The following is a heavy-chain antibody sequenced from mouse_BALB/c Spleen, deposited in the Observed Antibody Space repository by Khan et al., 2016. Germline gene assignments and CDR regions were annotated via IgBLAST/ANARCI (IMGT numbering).Heavy chain of an antibody. J-gene: IGHJ2*01. CDR2: ILPGSDST. CDR3: ASSGLYLDY. Sequence: QVQLKQSGAELMKPGASVKISCKATGYTFSSYWIEWVKQRPGHGLEWIGEILPGSDSTNYDEKFKGKATFTADTSSNTAYMQLSSLTSEDSAVXYCASSGLYLDYWGQGTTLTVSS. D-gene: IGHD3-1*01. CDR1: GYTFSSYW. V-gene: IGHV1-9*01.